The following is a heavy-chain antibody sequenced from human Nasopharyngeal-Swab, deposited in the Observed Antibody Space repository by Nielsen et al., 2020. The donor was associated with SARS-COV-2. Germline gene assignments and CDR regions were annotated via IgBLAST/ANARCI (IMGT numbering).Heavy chain of an antibody. CDR3: TRWAYDAENAFDY. D-gene: IGHD3-22*01. CDR1: GVTFSRSW. CDR2: ISPDGTST. Sequence: GGSLRLSCAASGVTFSRSWMHGVRKAPGRGPGWVARISPDGTSTSYADSVKGRFTISRDNAENTVYLQMNSLRVEDMALYYCTRWAYDAENAFDYWGQGTLVTVSS. V-gene: IGHV3-74*01. J-gene: IGHJ4*02.